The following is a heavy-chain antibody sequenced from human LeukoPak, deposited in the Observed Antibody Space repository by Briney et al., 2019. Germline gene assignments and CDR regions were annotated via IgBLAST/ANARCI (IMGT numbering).Heavy chain of an antibody. CDR2: ISSSSSTI. Sequence: PGGSLRLSCAASGFTFSSYRMNWVRQAPGKGLEWVSYISSSSSTIYYADSVKGRFTISRDNAKNSLYLQMNSLRAEDTAVYYCARVTRGGSLRPMYFDYWGQGTLVTASS. D-gene: IGHD1-26*01. CDR3: ARVTRGGSLRPMYFDY. CDR1: GFTFSSYR. J-gene: IGHJ4*02. V-gene: IGHV3-48*04.